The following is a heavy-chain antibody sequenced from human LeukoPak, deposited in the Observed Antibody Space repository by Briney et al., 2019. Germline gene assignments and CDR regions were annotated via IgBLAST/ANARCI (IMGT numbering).Heavy chain of an antibody. CDR3: ASPYYDILTGQEYYYYGMDV. D-gene: IGHD3-9*01. V-gene: IGHV1-69*04. J-gene: IGHJ6*02. Sequence: SVKVSCKASGGTFSSYAISWVRQAPGQGLDWMGRIIPILGIANYAQKFQGRVTISADKSTSTAYMELRSLRSDDTAVYYCASPYYDILTGQEYYYYGMDVWGRGTTVTVSS. CDR1: GGTFSSYA. CDR2: IIPILGIA.